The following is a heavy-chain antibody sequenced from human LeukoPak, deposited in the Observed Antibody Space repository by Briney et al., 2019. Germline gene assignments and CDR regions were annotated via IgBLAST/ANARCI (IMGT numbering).Heavy chain of an antibody. Sequence: SVKVSCKASGGTFSSYAISWVRQAPGQGLEWMGGIIPMFGTANYAQKFQGRVTITADESTSTAYMELSSLRSEDTAVYYCAKGPAKGPVVGHFDYWGQGTLVTVSS. D-gene: IGHD6-6*01. CDR1: GGTFSSYA. V-gene: IGHV1-69*13. J-gene: IGHJ4*02. CDR2: IIPMFGTA. CDR3: AKGPAKGPVVGHFDY.